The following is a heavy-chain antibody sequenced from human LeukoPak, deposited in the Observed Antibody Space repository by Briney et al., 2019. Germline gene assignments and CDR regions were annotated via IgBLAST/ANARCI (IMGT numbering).Heavy chain of an antibody. CDR1: GFTFSSYS. CDR2: ISSSSSYI. D-gene: IGHD6-13*01. V-gene: IGHV3-21*01. CDR3: ARDLARIAAAGYDY. J-gene: IGHJ4*02. Sequence: GGSLRLSCAASGFTFSSYSMNWVCQAPGKGLEWVSSISSSSSYIYYADSVKGRFTISRDNAKNSLYLQMNSLRAEDTAVYYCARDLARIAAAGYDYWGQGTLVTVSS.